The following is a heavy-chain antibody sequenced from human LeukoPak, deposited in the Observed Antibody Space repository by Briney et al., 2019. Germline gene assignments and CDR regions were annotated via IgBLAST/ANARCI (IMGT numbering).Heavy chain of an antibody. J-gene: IGHJ6*02. CDR2: IYSGGST. D-gene: IGHD3-10*01. CDR3: ASEFGSGSYSYYYYYGMDV. Sequence: GGSLRLSCAASGFTVSSNYMSWVRQAPGKGLEWVSVIYSGGSTYYADSVKGRFTISRDNSKNTLYLQMNSLRAEDTAVYYCASEFGSGSYSYYYYYGMDVWGQGTTVTVSS. CDR1: GFTVSSNY. V-gene: IGHV3-66*01.